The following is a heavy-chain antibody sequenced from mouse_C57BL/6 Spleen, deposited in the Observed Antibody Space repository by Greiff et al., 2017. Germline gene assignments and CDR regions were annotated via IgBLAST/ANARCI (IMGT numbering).Heavy chain of an antibody. J-gene: IGHJ1*03. V-gene: IGHV1-82*01. D-gene: IGHD1-1*01. CDR2: IYPGDGDT. CDR1: GYAFSSSW. Sequence: QVQLQQSGPELVKPGASVKISCKASGYAFSSSWMNWVKQRPGKGLEWIGRIYPGDGDTNYNGKFKGKATLTADKSSSTAYMQLSSLTSEDSAVYFCARRAPTVVWYFDVWGTGTTVTVSS. CDR3: ARRAPTVVWYFDV.